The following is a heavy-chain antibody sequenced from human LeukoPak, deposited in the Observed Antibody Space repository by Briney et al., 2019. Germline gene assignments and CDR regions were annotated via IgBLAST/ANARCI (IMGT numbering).Heavy chain of an antibody. J-gene: IGHJ4*02. Sequence: ASVKVSCKASGYTFTSYAMHWVRQAPGQRLEWMGWINAGNGNTKYSQKFQGRVTITRDTSASTAYMELSSLRSEGTAVYYCATVYYDILTGYYVDYWGQGTLVTVSS. D-gene: IGHD3-9*01. CDR2: INAGNGNT. V-gene: IGHV1-3*01. CDR3: ATVYYDILTGYYVDY. CDR1: GYTFTSYA.